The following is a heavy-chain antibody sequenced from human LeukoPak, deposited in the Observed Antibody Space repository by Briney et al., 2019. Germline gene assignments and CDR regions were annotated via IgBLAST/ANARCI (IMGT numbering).Heavy chain of an antibody. Sequence: GGSLRLSCAASGFTFSSYSLNWVRQAPGKGLEWISYISSSGTNIDYADSVKGRFTISRDNGKNSLYLQMNRLRAEDTDVYYCARTAFDWSQVGGNWFDPWGQGTLVTVSP. CDR1: GFTFSSYS. CDR2: ISSSGTNI. D-gene: IGHD3-9*01. V-gene: IGHV3-48*04. CDR3: ARTAFDWSQVGGNWFDP. J-gene: IGHJ5*02.